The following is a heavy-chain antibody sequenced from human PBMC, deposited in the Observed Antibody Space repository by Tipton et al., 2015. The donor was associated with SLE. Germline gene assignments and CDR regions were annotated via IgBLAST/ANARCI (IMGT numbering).Heavy chain of an antibody. Sequence: TLSLTCTVSGDSITRSSFYWGWIRQPPGKGLEWIGSIYYSGRTYYNPSLKSRVTISLDPPKNQFSLKLTSVTAADTAMYYCARDGGHTYLLGSFDYWGQGTPVNVS. CDR2: IYYSGRT. J-gene: IGHJ4*02. D-gene: IGHD3-16*01. CDR3: ARDGGHTYLLGSFDY. V-gene: IGHV4-39*07. CDR1: GDSITRSSFY.